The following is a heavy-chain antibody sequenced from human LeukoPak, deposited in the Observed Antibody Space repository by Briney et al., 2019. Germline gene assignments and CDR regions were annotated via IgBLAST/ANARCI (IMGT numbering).Heavy chain of an antibody. CDR3: ARAGLYGSGSGMDV. V-gene: IGHV3-23*01. J-gene: IGHJ6*02. CDR2: ISGSGGST. Sequence: SGGSLRLSCAASGFTFSSYATSWVRQAPGKGLEWVSAISGSGGSTYYADSVKGRFTISRDNSKNTLYLQMNSLRAEDTAVYYCARAGLYGSGSGMDVWGQGTTVTVSS. D-gene: IGHD3-10*01. CDR1: GFTFSSYA.